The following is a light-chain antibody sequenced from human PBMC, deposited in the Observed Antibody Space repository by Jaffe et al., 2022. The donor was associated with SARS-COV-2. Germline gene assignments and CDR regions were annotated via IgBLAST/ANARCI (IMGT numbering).Light chain of an antibody. CDR1: SSNIGSET. J-gene: IGLJ2*01. V-gene: IGLV1-44*01. CDR2: SNN. CDR3: SAWDGSLKGRV. Sequence: QSVLTQPPSASGTPGQRVTISCSGSSSNIGSETVNWYQQLPGTAPKLLIYSNNQRPSGVPGRFSGSKSGTSASLAISGLQSEDEADYYCSAWDGSLKGRVFGGGTKLTVL.